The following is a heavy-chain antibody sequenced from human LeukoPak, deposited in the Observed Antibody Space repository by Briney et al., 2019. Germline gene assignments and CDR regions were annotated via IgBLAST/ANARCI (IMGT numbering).Heavy chain of an antibody. V-gene: IGHV3-23*01. J-gene: IGHJ4*02. Sequence: GGSLRLSCAASGFTFSSYAMGWVRQPPVRGLEWVSAVSGSGSRTYYADSVKGRFTISRDNSKNTLYLQMNSLRAEDTAIYYCAKDLTAGANVPESEYWGQGTLVTVSS. CDR2: VSGSGSRT. CDR1: GFTFSSYA. D-gene: IGHD4/OR15-4a*01. CDR3: AKDLTAGANVPESEY.